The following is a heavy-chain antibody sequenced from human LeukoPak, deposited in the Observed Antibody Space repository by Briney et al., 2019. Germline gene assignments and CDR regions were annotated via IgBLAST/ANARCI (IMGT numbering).Heavy chain of an antibody. CDR3: ARAGDYSNPLGYYMDV. Sequence: GASVKVSCKASGYTFTGYYMHWVRQAPGQGLEWMGWINPNSGGTNYAQKFQGRVTMTRDTSISTAYMELSRLRSDDTAVYYCARAGDYSNPLGYYMDVWGKGTTVTVSS. D-gene: IGHD4-11*01. J-gene: IGHJ6*03. V-gene: IGHV1-2*02. CDR2: INPNSGGT. CDR1: GYTFTGYY.